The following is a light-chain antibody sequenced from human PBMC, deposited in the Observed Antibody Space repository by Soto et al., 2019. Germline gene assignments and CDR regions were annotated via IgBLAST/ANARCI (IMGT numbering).Light chain of an antibody. Sequence: QSALTQPASVSGSPGQSISISCTGTSSDVGGYNYVSWYQQHPGKAPKLIIYEVNNRPSGVSNRFSGSKSGNTASLTISGLQAEDEADYYCSSYAGSSNVFGTGTKVTVL. CDR1: SSDVGGYNY. CDR2: EVN. V-gene: IGLV2-14*01. CDR3: SSYAGSSNV. J-gene: IGLJ1*01.